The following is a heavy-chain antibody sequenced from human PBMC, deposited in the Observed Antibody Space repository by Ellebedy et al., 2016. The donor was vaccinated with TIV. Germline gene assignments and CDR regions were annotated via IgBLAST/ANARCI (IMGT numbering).Heavy chain of an antibody. V-gene: IGHV4-34*01. J-gene: IGHJ5*02. CDR2: IFLSGTT. Sequence: MPSETLSLTCAVYGGSFSGYSWSWVRQPPGKGLEWIGEIFLSGTTNYNPSLKSRVTISIDTSKNQFSLRLTSVTAADTAVYYCARGWVGASFDPWGQGALVTVSS. CDR1: GGSFSGYS. D-gene: IGHD1-26*01. CDR3: ARGWVGASFDP.